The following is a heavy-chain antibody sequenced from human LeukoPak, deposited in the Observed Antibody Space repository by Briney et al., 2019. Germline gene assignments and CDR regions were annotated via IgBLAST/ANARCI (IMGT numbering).Heavy chain of an antibody. Sequence: GGSLRLSCAASGLTIDIHAMTWVRQAPGKGLEWVSTISASGDITHFADSVRGRFTISRDNSRNTLYLQMKNLRAEDTAIYYCAKAYGSGYYPYDYWGQGALVSVSS. CDR2: ISASGDIT. CDR1: GLTIDIHA. J-gene: IGHJ4*02. D-gene: IGHD6-19*01. V-gene: IGHV3-23*01. CDR3: AKAYGSGYYPYDY.